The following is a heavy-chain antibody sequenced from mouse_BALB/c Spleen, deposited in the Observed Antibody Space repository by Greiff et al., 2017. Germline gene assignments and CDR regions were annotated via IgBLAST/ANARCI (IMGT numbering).Heavy chain of an antibody. CDR1: GYTFRSYW. CDR2: ILPGSGST. D-gene: IGHD2-14*01. V-gene: IGHV1-9*01. Sequence: QVQPQQSGAELMKPGASVKISCKATGYTFRSYWIERVKQRPGHGLEWIGEILPGSGSTNYNEKFKGKATFTADTSSNTAYMQISSLTSEDSAVYYCARDYRYDGFAYWGQGTLVTVSA. J-gene: IGHJ3*01. CDR3: ARDYRYDGFAY.